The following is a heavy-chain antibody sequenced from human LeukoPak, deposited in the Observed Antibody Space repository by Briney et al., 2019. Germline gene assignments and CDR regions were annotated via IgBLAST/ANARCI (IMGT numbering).Heavy chain of an antibody. CDR1: GFTFSSYW. CDR2: IKRDESEK. Sequence: GGSLRLSCAASGFTFSSYWMSWVRQAPGKGLEWVANIKRDESEKYYVDSVKGRFTISRDNAKSSLYLQMNSLRAEDTAIYYCARDWITYSTRWYVSAFDYWGQGTLVTVSS. V-gene: IGHV3-7*01. J-gene: IGHJ4*02. CDR3: ARDWITYSTRWYVSAFDY. D-gene: IGHD6-13*01.